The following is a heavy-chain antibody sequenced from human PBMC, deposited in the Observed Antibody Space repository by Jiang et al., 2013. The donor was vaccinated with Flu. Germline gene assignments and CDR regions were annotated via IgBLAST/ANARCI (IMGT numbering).Heavy chain of an antibody. D-gene: IGHD3-22*01. CDR1: GNTFTSYD. V-gene: IGHV1-2*04. CDR2: INPNSGGT. CDR3: ARALRDYYDSSGYSYYYYGMDV. Sequence: EVKKPGASVKVSCKASGNTFTSYDINWVRQATGQGLEWMGWINPNSGGTNYAQKFQGWVTMTRDTSISTAYMELSRLRSDDTAVYYCARALRDYYDSSGYSYYYYGMDVWGKGTTVTVSS. J-gene: IGHJ6*04.